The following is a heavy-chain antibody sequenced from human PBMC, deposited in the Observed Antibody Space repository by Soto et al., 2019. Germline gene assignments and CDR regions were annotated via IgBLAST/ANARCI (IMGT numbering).Heavy chain of an antibody. V-gene: IGHV4-4*07. J-gene: IGHJ5*02. CDR3: ARDRTVRGDWFDP. Sequence: LSLTCTVSGGSISSYYWTWIRQPAGKGLEWIGRISTSGTTNYNPSLKSRVTMSVDTSKNQFSLKLNSVTAADTAVCYCARDRTVRGDWFDPWGQGTLVTVSS. CDR1: GGSISSYY. D-gene: IGHD3-10*01. CDR2: ISTSGTT.